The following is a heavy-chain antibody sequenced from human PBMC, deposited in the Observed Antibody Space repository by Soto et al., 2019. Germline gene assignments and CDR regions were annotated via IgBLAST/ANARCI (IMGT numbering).Heavy chain of an antibody. D-gene: IGHD3-10*01. J-gene: IGHJ6*02. CDR2: ISYDGSNK. Sequence: QVQLVESGGGVVQPGRSLRLSCAASGFIFSRYGMHCVRQAQVKGLAWVAVISYDGSNKYYAESVKGRFIISRDKSENTLYMQMNSLRAEDTAVYYCAKDLGSGKPYYYYAMDVWGQGTTVTVSS. CDR3: AKDLGSGKPYYYYAMDV. V-gene: IGHV3-30*18. CDR1: GFIFSRYG.